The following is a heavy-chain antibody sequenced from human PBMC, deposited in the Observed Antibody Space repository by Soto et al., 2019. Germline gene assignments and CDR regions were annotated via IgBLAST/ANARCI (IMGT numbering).Heavy chain of an antibody. D-gene: IGHD2-2*01. CDR3: AREVVPAAISETNET. CDR1: GFTFSSYS. CDR2: ISSSSSYI. Sequence: GGSLRLSCAASGFTFSSYSMNWVRQAPGKGLEWVSSISSSSSYIYYADSVKGRFTISRDNAKNSLYLQMNSLRAEDTAVYYCAREVVPAAISETNETWGQGTLVTVSS. V-gene: IGHV3-21*01. J-gene: IGHJ5*02.